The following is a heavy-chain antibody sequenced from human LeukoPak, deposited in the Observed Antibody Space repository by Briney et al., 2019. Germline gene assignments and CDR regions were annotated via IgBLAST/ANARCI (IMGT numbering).Heavy chain of an antibody. V-gene: IGHV1-24*01. CDR2: FDPEDGET. J-gene: IGHJ4*02. Sequence: ASVKVSCKVSGYTLTELSMHWVRQAPGKGLEWMGGFDPEDGETIYAQKFQGRVTMTEDTSTDTAYMELSSLRSEDTAVYCCATHKDSWSGYLVYWGQGTLVTVSS. CDR3: ATHKDSWSGYLVY. D-gene: IGHD3-3*01. CDR1: GYTLTELS.